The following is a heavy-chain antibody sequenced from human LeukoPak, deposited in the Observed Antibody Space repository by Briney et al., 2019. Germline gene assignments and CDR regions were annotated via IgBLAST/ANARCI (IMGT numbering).Heavy chain of an antibody. CDR1: GFNFGTYA. Sequence: GGSLRLSCAASGFNFGTYAMTWVRQAPGKGLEWVSSIGSSGSSTYYADSVKGRFTISRDNSKNTLYLQMNSLRAEDTAVYYCAKDSSLGADDYWGQGTLVTVSS. V-gene: IGHV3-23*01. D-gene: IGHD3-16*01. CDR3: AKDSSLGADDY. CDR2: IGSSGSST. J-gene: IGHJ4*02.